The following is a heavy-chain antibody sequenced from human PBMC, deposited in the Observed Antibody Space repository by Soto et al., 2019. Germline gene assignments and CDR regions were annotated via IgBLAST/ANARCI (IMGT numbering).Heavy chain of an antibody. Sequence: ASVKVSCKASGGLFSSYPISWVRQVPGQGLEWMGGIIPVFQTAYYTQRFQGRVTITADESTNTAYMELSSLRSEDTAIYYCARGGSGYTWFNEFWGQGTLVTVSS. CDR2: IIPVFQTA. J-gene: IGHJ4*02. D-gene: IGHD3-22*01. CDR3: ARGGSGYTWFNEF. CDR1: GGLFSSYP. V-gene: IGHV1-69*13.